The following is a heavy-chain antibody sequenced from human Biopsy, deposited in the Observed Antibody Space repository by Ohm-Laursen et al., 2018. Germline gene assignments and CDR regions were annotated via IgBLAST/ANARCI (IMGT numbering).Heavy chain of an antibody. CDR1: GYSISSDYR. J-gene: IGHJ4*02. CDR3: ARVGSGWAPFDK. Sequence: TLSLTWAVSGYSISSDYRWGWIRQAPGKTLEWLGNIFKDGNTHYNPSPRSRLIISIDTSKNQFSLMMTSVSGADTAVYFCARVGSGWAPFDKWGPGTLVTVSS. CDR2: IFKDGNT. V-gene: IGHV4-38-2*01. D-gene: IGHD6-19*01.